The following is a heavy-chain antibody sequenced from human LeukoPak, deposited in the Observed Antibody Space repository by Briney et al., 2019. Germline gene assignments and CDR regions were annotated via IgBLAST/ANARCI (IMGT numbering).Heavy chain of an antibody. D-gene: IGHD3-16*01. CDR2: IYPGDSDT. Sequence: PGESLKISCQGSGYTLSSYWIGWVRQMPGKGLECMGIIYPGDSDTRYNPSFQGQVTISADKSISTAYLQWSSLKASDTAMYYCAIRADDYVWGSTVFWLDSWGQGTLVTVSS. CDR1: GYTLSSYW. J-gene: IGHJ4*02. CDR3: AIRADDYVWGSTVFWLDS. V-gene: IGHV5-51*01.